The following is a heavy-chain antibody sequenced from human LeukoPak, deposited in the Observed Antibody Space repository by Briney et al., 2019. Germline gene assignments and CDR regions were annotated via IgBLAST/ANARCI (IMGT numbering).Heavy chain of an antibody. J-gene: IGHJ5*02. Sequence: GASVKVSCKASGYTFTGYYMHWVRQAPGQGLEWMGWINPNSGGTNYAQKFQGRVTMTRDTSISTAYMELSRLRSDDTAVYYCARNQDIVVVPAAIRNENWFDPWGQGTLVTVSS. D-gene: IGHD2-2*01. CDR1: GYTFTGYY. V-gene: IGHV1-2*02. CDR2: INPNSGGT. CDR3: ARNQDIVVVPAAIRNENWFDP.